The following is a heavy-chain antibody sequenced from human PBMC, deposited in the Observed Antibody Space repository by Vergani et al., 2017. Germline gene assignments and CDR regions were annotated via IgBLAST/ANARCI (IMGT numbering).Heavy chain of an antibody. Sequence: EVQLVQSGAEVKKPGESLKISCKGSGYSFTSYWIGWVRQMPGKGLAWMGIIYPGDSDTRYSPSFQGQVTISADKSISTAYLQWSSLKASDTAMYYCARQGPYCSGGSCYCDYWGQGTLVTVSS. V-gene: IGHV5-51*01. CDR3: ARQGPYCSGGSCYCDY. CDR2: IYPGDSDT. D-gene: IGHD2-15*01. CDR1: GYSFTSYW. J-gene: IGHJ4*02.